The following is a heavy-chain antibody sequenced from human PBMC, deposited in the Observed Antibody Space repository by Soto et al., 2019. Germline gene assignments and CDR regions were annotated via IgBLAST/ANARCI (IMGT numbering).Heavy chain of an antibody. CDR2: IYYSGST. J-gene: IGHJ4*02. CDR1: GGSISSSSYY. V-gene: IGHV4-39*01. D-gene: IGHD1-26*01. Sequence: QLQLQESGPGLVKPSETLSLTCTVSGGSISSSSYYWGWIRQPPGKGLEWIGSIYYSGSTYYNPSLKSRVTISVDTSKNQFSLKLSSVTAADTAVYYCARHIVGATGGFDYWGQGTLVTVSS. CDR3: ARHIVGATGGFDY.